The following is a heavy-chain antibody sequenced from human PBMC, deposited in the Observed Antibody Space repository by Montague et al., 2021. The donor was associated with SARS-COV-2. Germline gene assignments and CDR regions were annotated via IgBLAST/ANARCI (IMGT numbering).Heavy chain of an antibody. V-gene: IGHV4-34*01. J-gene: IGHJ6*03. CDR3: ARARQDVVVPTLGIGAYYYYYYMDV. Sequence: SETLSLTCAVYGGSFSGYCWSWIRQPPGKGLEWIGEINHSGSTNYNPSLKSRVTISVDTPKNQFSLKLSSVTAADTAVYYCARARQDVVVPTLGIGAYYYYYYMDVWGKGTTVTVSS. D-gene: IGHD2-2*01. CDR1: GGSFSGYC. CDR2: INHSGST.